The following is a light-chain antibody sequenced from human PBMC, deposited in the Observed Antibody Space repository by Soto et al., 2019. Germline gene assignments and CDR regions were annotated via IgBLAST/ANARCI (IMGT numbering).Light chain of an antibody. J-gene: IGLJ3*02. CDR1: ISDVGGYNY. CDR3: SSFTNRGTRV. Sequence: QSALTQPASVSGSPGQSITISCTGTISDVGGYNYVSWYQQHPGKAPKLMIYEVSNRPSGVSNRFSGSKSGNMASLTISGLQAEDEADYYCSSFTNRGTRVFGGGTKVTVL. V-gene: IGLV2-14*01. CDR2: EVS.